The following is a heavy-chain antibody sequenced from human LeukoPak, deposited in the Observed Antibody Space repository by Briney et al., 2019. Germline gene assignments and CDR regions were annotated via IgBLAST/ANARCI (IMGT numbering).Heavy chain of an antibody. CDR1: GYSFATYS. CDR3: TRHGDGYKY. J-gene: IGHJ4*02. V-gene: IGHV5-51*01. CDR2: IYPDDSDT. Sequence: GESLKISLMGFGYSFATYSLSWGRQFPGKGLEWMGIIYPDDSDTTYSPSFQGQVTISADKSISTAYLQWSSLKASDTAMYYCTRHGDGYKYWGQGTLVTVSS. D-gene: IGHD5-24*01.